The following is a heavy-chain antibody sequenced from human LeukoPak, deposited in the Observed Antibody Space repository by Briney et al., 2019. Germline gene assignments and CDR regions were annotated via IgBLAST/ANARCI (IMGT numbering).Heavy chain of an antibody. J-gene: IGHJ6*03. Sequence: EPGGSLRLSCAASGFTVSSNFMSWVRQAPGKGLEWVSAISGSGGSTYYADSVKGRFTISRDNSKNTLYLQMNSLRAEDTAVYYCAKTAKTGSSGSPYYYYMDVWGKGTTVTVSS. D-gene: IGHD3-10*01. V-gene: IGHV3-23*01. CDR2: ISGSGGST. CDR3: AKTAKTGSSGSPYYYYMDV. CDR1: GFTVSSNF.